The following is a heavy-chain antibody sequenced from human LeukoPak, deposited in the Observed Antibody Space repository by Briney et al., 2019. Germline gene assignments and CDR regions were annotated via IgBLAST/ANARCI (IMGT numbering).Heavy chain of an antibody. CDR2: INHSGST. V-gene: IGHV4-34*01. J-gene: IGHJ4*02. Sequence: SETLSLTCAVSGGSFSGYYWSWIRQPPGKGLEWIGEINHSGSTNYNPSLKSRVTISVDTSKNQFSLKLSSVTAADTAVYYWARVSGYDSSGYYYYFDYWGQGTLVTVSS. CDR1: GGSFSGYY. D-gene: IGHD3-22*01. CDR3: ARVSGYDSSGYYYYFDY.